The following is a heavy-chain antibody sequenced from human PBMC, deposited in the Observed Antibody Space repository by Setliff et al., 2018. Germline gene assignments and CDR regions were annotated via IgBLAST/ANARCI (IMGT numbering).Heavy chain of an antibody. V-gene: IGHV4-4*09. CDR1: GGPFSGYY. D-gene: IGHD1-26*01. CDR2: LHTSGST. Sequence: TSETLSLTCAVFGGPFSGYYWNWIRQPPGKGLEWLGRLHTSGSTTYNPALNSRVTISVDTSTNQFSLRLTSLTAADTAVYFCARDNTILGATDHWGQGTLVTVSS. CDR3: ARDNTILGATDH. J-gene: IGHJ5*02.